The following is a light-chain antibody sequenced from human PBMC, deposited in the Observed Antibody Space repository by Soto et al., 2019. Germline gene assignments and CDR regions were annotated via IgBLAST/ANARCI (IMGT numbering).Light chain of an antibody. CDR2: AND. CDR3: QSYASSPSAIFV. J-gene: IGLJ1*01. CDR1: SSNIGAGYD. V-gene: IGLV1-40*01. Sequence: SVLTQPPSVSGAPGERVTISCTGSSSNIGAGYDVHWYQQLPGTAPKLLIYANDNRPSGVPDRFSGSKSGTSASLAITGLRAEDEADYYCQSYASSPSAIFVFGTGTKVTVL.